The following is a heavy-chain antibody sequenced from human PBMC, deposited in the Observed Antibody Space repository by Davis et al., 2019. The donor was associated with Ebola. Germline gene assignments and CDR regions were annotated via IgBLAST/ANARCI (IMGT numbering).Heavy chain of an antibody. J-gene: IGHJ3*02. Sequence: SETLSLTCTVSGGSISSSSYYWGWIRQPPGKGLEWIGSIYYSGSTYYNPSLKSRVTISVDMSKNQFSLKLSSVTAADTAVYYCARQYRYYYDSSGYYSGYAFDIWGQGTMVTVSS. CDR3: ARQYRYYYDSSGYYSGYAFDI. CDR1: GGSISSSSYY. V-gene: IGHV4-39*01. CDR2: IYYSGST. D-gene: IGHD3-22*01.